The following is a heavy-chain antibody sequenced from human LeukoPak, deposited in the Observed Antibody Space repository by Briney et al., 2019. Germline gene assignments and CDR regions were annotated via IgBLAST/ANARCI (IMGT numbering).Heavy chain of an antibody. V-gene: IGHV3-23*01. CDR2: ISGSGGST. J-gene: IGHJ4*02. D-gene: IGHD3-10*01. Sequence: GGSLRLSCAASGFTFSSYAMSWVRQAPGKGLEWVSAISGSGGSTYYADSVKGRFTISRDNSKNTLYLQMNSLRAEDTAVYDCAKVVVRGVITYWGQGTLVTVSS. CDR1: GFTFSSYA. CDR3: AKVVVRGVITY.